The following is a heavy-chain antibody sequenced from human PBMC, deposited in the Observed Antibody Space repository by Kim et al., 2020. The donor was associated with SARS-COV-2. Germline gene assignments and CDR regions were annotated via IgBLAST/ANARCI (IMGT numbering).Heavy chain of an antibody. CDR3: ARASGDYVDY. D-gene: IGHD4-17*01. Sequence: STNNADPVMCRFTISRDNSKNPLYIHMNSLRAEDTAVYYCARASGDYVDYWGQGTLVTVSS. V-gene: IGHV3-53*01. CDR2: ST. J-gene: IGHJ4*02.